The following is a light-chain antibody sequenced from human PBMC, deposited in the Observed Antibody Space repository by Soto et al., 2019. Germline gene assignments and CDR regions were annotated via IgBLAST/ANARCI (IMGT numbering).Light chain of an antibody. Sequence: DIQLTQSSSTLSASVGDRVTLTCRASQSVLNWLAWYQQKPGKAPKLLIYKASSLQSGVPSRFSGSGSGTEFTLTISSLQPDDFATYYCQQYNSYTRTFGQGTKVEI. CDR3: QQYNSYTRT. CDR2: KAS. V-gene: IGKV1-5*03. CDR1: QSVLNW. J-gene: IGKJ1*01.